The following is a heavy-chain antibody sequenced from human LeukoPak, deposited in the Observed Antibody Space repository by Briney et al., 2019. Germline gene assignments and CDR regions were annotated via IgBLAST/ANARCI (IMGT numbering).Heavy chain of an antibody. CDR3: ASSSDILTGYPTFDY. Sequence: PSETLSLTCAVYGGSFSGYYWSWVRQPPGKGLEWIGEINHSGSTNYNPSLKSRVTISVDTSKNQFSLKLSSLTAADTAVYCCASSSDILTGYPTFDYWGQGTLVTVSS. V-gene: IGHV4-34*01. CDR1: GGSFSGYY. CDR2: INHSGST. D-gene: IGHD3-9*01. J-gene: IGHJ4*02.